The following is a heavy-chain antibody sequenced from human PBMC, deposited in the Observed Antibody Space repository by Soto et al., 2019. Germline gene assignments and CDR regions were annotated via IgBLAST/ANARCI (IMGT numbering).Heavy chain of an antibody. V-gene: IGHV3-23*01. CDR3: AKRGTYYFDY. D-gene: IGHD3-10*01. Sequence: GGSLRLSCAASGFTFSTYAMSWVRQAPGKGLEWVSSINSGGGGTFYSESVKGRFTISRDNSKNTLYLQINSLRAEDTAVYYCAKRGTYYFDYWGQGALVTVSS. CDR1: GFTFSTYA. CDR2: INSGGGGT. J-gene: IGHJ4*02.